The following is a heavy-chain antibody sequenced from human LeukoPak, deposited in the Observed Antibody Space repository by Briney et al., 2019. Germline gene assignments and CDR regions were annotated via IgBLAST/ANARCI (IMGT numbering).Heavy chain of an antibody. D-gene: IGHD6-6*01. CDR3: ARVVGYNSSSSYFDY. Sequence: SETLSLTCTVSGGSISNYYWSWIRQTAGKGLEWIGRIYRSGSTNYNPSLKSRVTMSVDTSKNQFSLKLSSVTAADTAVYYCARVVGYNSSSSYFDYWGQGTLVTVSS. V-gene: IGHV4-4*07. CDR1: GGSISNYY. CDR2: IYRSGST. J-gene: IGHJ4*02.